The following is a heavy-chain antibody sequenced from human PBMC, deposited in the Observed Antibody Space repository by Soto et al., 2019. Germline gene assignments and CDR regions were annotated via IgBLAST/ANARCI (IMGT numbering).Heavy chain of an antibody. CDR1: SGSISSSSYS. CDR3: AKTSSAHDAFDI. CDR2: IYYSGST. Sequence: SATLSLTCTVSSGSISSSSYSWGWIRQPPGKGLEWIGSIYYSGSTYYNPSLKSRVTISVDTSKNQFSLKLSSVTAADTAVYYCAKTSSAHDAFDIWGQGTMVTVSS. D-gene: IGHD6-19*01. V-gene: IGHV4-39*01. J-gene: IGHJ3*02.